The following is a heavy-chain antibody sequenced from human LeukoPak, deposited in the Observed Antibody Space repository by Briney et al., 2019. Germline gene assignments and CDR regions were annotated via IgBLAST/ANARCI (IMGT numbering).Heavy chain of an antibody. J-gene: IGHJ3*02. Sequence: SETLSLTCAVYGGSFSGYYWSWIRQPPGKGLEWIGEINHSGSTNYNPSLKSRVTISVDTSKNQSSLKLSSVTAADTAVYYCARGRVRETFDIWGQGTMVTVSS. CDR1: GGSFSGYY. CDR3: ARGRVRETFDI. D-gene: IGHD5-24*01. CDR2: INHSGST. V-gene: IGHV4-34*01.